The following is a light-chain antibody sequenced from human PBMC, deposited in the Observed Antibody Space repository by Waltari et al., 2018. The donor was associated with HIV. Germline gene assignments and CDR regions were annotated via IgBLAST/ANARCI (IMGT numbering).Light chain of an antibody. CDR3: MESLQVHRA. V-gene: IGKV2-30*01. CDR2: KVS. CDR1: RSVLYDDGNTY. Sequence: DIVMTQSPLSLSVTLGQPASISCRSSRSVLYDDGNTYLTWFHQRPGQPPRRLIYKVSKGDSGVPDRFSGSGSDTDFALKITRVEAEDVGIYYCMESLQVHRAFGGGTKVEIK. J-gene: IGKJ4*01.